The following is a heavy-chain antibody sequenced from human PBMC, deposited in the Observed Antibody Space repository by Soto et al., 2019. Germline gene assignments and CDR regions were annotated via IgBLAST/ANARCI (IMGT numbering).Heavy chain of an antibody. CDR2: INNDGTKT. CDR3: AKGGLIAPGQRNYFDS. CDR1: GFTLSSFF. D-gene: IGHD2-8*01. Sequence: GGSLRLSCAASGFTLSSFFMHWVRQGPGKGLVWVSRINNDGTKTTYADSVKGRFTISRDNAKNTVHLQMNSLRAEDTAVYYCAKGGLIAPGQRNYFDSWGHGTLVTVS. V-gene: IGHV3-74*01. J-gene: IGHJ4*01.